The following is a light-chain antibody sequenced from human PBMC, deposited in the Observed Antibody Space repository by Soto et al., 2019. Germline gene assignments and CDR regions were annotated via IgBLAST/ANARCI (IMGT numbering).Light chain of an antibody. V-gene: IGLV2-14*01. CDR2: DVS. Sequence: QSALTQPASVSGSPGQSITISCTGTSSDAGGYNYVSWYQQHPGKAPKLMIYDVSNRPSGVSNRFSGSKSGNTASLTISGLQAEGEADYYCSAYTSSSTVVFGGGTKLTVL. CDR3: SAYTSSSTVV. J-gene: IGLJ2*01. CDR1: SSDAGGYNY.